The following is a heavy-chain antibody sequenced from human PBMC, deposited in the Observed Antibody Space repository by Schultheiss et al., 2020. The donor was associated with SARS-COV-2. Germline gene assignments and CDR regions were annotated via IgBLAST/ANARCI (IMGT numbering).Heavy chain of an antibody. CDR3: TRTQNYYGSGSAFDY. D-gene: IGHD3-10*01. Sequence: GGSLRLSCAASGFTFSGSAMHWVRQASGKGLEWVGRIRSKANSYATAYAASVKGRFTISRDDSKNTAYLQMNSLKTEDTAVYYCTRTQNYYGSGSAFDYWGQGTLVTVSS. V-gene: IGHV3-73*01. CDR2: IRSKANSYAT. J-gene: IGHJ4*02. CDR1: GFTFSGSA.